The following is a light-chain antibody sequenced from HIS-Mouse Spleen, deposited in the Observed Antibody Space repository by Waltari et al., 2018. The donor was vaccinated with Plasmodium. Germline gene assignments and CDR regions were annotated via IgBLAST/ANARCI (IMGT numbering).Light chain of an antibody. Sequence: DIQMTQSPSTLSASVGDRVTITCRASQSISSRLAWSQQKPGKAPKLLIYKASSLERGVPSRFSGSGSGTEFTLTISSLQPDDVETYYCQQYNSYSWTFGQGTKVEIK. J-gene: IGKJ1*01. CDR2: KAS. CDR1: QSISSR. V-gene: IGKV1-5*03. CDR3: QQYNSYSWT.